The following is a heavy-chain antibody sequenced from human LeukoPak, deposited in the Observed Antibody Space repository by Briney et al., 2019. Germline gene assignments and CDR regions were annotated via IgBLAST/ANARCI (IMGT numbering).Heavy chain of an antibody. CDR3: ARDVFAAYSTHHKFDP. V-gene: IGHV1-2*02. J-gene: IGHJ5*02. CDR2: MNPNSGGT. Sequence: GASVKVSCKASGYTFIDYHIHWVRQAPGQGLEWVGWMNPNSGGTDYAQKYQGRVTMTRDTSISTAYMELSNLESADTAIYYCARDVFAAYSTHHKFDPWGQGTVVTVSS. CDR1: GYTFIDYH. D-gene: IGHD6-13*01.